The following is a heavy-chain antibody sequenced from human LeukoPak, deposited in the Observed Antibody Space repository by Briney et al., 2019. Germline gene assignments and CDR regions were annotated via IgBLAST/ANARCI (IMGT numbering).Heavy chain of an antibody. Sequence: GRSLRLSCAASGFTFSSYGMHWVRQAPGKGLEWVAVIWYDGSNKYYADSVKGRFTISRDNSKNTLYLQMNSLRAEDTAVYYCAREDIVVVPAPMDYWGQGTLVTVSS. J-gene: IGHJ4*02. V-gene: IGHV3-33*01. CDR3: AREDIVVVPAPMDY. CDR1: GFTFSSYG. CDR2: IWYDGSNK. D-gene: IGHD2-2*01.